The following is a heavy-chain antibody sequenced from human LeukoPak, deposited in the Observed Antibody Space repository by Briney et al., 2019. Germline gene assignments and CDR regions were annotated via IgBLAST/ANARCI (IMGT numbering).Heavy chain of an antibody. Sequence: GGSLRLSCAASGFTLSGHTMTWLRQAPGKGLEWVSGISWNSGSIGYADSVKGRFTISRDNAKNSLYLQMNSLRAEDTALYYCAKGRDDFWSGYHDYWGQGTLVTVSS. D-gene: IGHD3-3*01. V-gene: IGHV3-9*01. CDR1: GFTLSGHT. J-gene: IGHJ4*02. CDR2: ISWNSGSI. CDR3: AKGRDDFWSGYHDY.